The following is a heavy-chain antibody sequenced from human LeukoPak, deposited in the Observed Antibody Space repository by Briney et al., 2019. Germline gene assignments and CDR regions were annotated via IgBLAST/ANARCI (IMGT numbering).Heavy chain of an antibody. CDR2: IYYSGST. D-gene: IGHD6-13*01. V-gene: IGHV4-59*01. Sequence: PSETLSLTCTVSGGSISSYYWSCIRQPPGKGLEWIGYIYYSGSTNYNPSLKSRVTISVDTSKNQFSLKLSSVTAADTAVYYCASGPLVAAAATWGQGTLVTVSS. CDR1: GGSISSYY. CDR3: ASGPLVAAAAT. J-gene: IGHJ4*02.